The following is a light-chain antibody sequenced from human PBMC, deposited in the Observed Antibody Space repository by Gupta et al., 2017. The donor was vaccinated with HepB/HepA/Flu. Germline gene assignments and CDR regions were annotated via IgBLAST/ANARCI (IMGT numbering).Light chain of an antibody. Sequence: EVVLTQSPGTLSLSPCERATLSFRASQSVTSKYLAWYQQKPAQAPRLLIYGVPSRASGVPDRFSGSGSGTEFTLTISRREPEDFAMYYCQHESNSPWTFGQGTKVEIK. CDR3: QHESNSPWT. J-gene: IGKJ1*01. CDR1: QSVTSKY. V-gene: IGKV3-20*01. CDR2: GVP.